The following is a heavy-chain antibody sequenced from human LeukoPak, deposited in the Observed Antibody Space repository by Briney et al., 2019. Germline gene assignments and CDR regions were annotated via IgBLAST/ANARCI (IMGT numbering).Heavy chain of an antibody. V-gene: IGHV4-34*01. D-gene: IGHD2-2*01. CDR2: INHSGST. Sequence: SETLSLTCAVYGGSFSGYYWSWIRQPPGGGLEWIGEINHSGSTNYNPSLKSRVTISVDTSKNQFSLKLSSVTAADTAVYYCARAGRGVVPAARRFDYWGQGALVTVSS. J-gene: IGHJ4*02. CDR1: GGSFSGYY. CDR3: ARAGRGVVPAARRFDY.